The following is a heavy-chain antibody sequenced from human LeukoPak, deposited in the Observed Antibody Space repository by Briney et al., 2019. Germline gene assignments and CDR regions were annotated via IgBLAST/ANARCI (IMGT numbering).Heavy chain of an antibody. CDR1: GGSFSGYY. CDR2: INHSGST. Sequence: SETLSLTCAVHGGSFSGYYWSWIRQPPGKGLEWIGEINHSGSTNYNPSLKSRVTISVDTSKNQFSLKLSSVTAADTAVYYCARGPRIAAAGNQTDYWGQGTLVTVSS. V-gene: IGHV4-34*01. CDR3: ARGPRIAAAGNQTDY. D-gene: IGHD6-13*01. J-gene: IGHJ4*02.